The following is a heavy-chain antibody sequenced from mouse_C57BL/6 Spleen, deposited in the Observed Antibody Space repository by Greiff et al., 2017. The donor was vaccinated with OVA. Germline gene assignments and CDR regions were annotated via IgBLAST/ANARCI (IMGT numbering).Heavy chain of an antibody. CDR2: ISSGGSYT. Sequence: EVKLMESGGDLVKPGGSLKLSCAASGFTFSSYGMSWVRQTPDKRLEWVATISSGGSYTYYPDSVKGRFTISRDNAKNTLYLQMSSLKSEDTAMYYCASYDGYPYYAMDYWGQGTSVTVSS. CDR1: GFTFSSYG. V-gene: IGHV5-6*01. D-gene: IGHD2-3*01. CDR3: ASYDGYPYYAMDY. J-gene: IGHJ4*01.